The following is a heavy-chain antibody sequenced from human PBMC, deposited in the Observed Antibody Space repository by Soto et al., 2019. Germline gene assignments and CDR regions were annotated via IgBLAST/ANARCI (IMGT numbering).Heavy chain of an antibody. CDR1: GFTFNSYS. Sequence: PGGSLRLSCAVSGFTFNSYSMNWVRQAPGKGLEWVSSISSFSNYMYYTDSVKGRFTISRDNARNSLYLQMNSLRAEDTAVYYCAREMAALNYFDYWGQGTLVTVSS. J-gene: IGHJ4*02. CDR3: AREMAALNYFDY. D-gene: IGHD2-15*01. CDR2: ISSFSNYM. V-gene: IGHV3-21*01.